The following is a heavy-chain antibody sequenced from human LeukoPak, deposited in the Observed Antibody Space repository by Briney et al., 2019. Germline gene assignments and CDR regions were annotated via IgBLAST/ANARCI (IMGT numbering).Heavy chain of an antibody. D-gene: IGHD3-22*01. J-gene: IGHJ6*02. CDR3: AGGYYDSSGYYYNYYYGMDV. V-gene: IGHV4-59*01. Sequence: SETLSLTCTVSGGSISSYYWSWIRQPPGKGLEWIGYIYYSGSTNYNPSLKSRVTVSVDTSKNQFSLKLSSVTAADTAVYYCAGGYYDSSGYYYNYYYGMDVWGQGTTVTVSS. CDR1: GGSISSYY. CDR2: IYYSGST.